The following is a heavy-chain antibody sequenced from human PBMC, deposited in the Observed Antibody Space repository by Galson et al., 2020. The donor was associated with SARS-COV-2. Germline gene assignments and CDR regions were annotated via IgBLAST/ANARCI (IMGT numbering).Heavy chain of an antibody. J-gene: IGHJ4*02. CDR2: ISYDGSNT. V-gene: IGHV3-30-3*01. CDR3: ARAGWDMEMGRRVQSYYFDY. D-gene: IGHD1-26*01. CDR1: GFTFSSYA. Sequence: GESLKISCAASGFTFSSYAMHWVRQAPGKGLEWVAVISYDGSNTYYADSVKGRFTISRDKSKNTLYLQMNSLRAEDTAVYYCARAGWDMEMGRRVQSYYFDYWGQGTLVTVSS.